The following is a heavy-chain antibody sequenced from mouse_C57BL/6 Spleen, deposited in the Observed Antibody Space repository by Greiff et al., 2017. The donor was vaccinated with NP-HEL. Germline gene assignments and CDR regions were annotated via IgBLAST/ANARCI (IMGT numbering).Heavy chain of an antibody. CDR2: ISGGGGNT. CDR3: ARHGENYGNWYFDV. CDR1: GFTFSSYT. D-gene: IGHD2-1*01. V-gene: IGHV5-9*01. J-gene: IGHJ1*03. Sequence: DVHLVESGGGLVKPGGSLKLSCAASGFTFSSYTMSWVRQTPEKRLEWVATISGGGGNTYYPDSVKGRFTISRDNAKNTLYLQMSSLRSEDTALYYCARHGENYGNWYFDVWGTGTTVTVSS.